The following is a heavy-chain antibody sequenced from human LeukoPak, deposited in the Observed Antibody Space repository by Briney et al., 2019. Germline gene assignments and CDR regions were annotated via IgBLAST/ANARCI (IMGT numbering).Heavy chain of an antibody. D-gene: IGHD3-22*01. Sequence: GGSLRLSCAASGFTFSSYWMNWARQAPGKGLEWVASINHNGNVNYYVDSVKGRFTISRDNAKNSLYLQMSNLRAEDTAVYYCARDVDYDSSGYFYYYYGMDVWGQGTTVTVSS. J-gene: IGHJ6*02. CDR1: GFTFSSYW. CDR2: INHNGNVN. V-gene: IGHV3-7*01. CDR3: ARDVDYDSSGYFYYYYGMDV.